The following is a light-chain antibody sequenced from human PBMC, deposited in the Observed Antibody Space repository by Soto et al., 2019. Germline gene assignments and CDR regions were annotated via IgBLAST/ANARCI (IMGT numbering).Light chain of an antibody. Sequence: QAVVTQPASVSGSPGQSITISCTGTNSDVGSYNLVSWYQQHPGKAPKVIIYEVSERPSGVSDRFSGSKSGNTASLMISGLQAEDEADYYCCSYAGSSTQSDVFGSGTKLTVL. CDR3: CSYAGSSTQSDV. V-gene: IGLV2-23*02. J-gene: IGLJ1*01. CDR2: EVS. CDR1: NSDVGSYNL.